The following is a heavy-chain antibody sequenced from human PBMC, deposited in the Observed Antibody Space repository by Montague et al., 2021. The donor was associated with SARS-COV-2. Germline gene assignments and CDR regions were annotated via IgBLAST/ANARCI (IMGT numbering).Heavy chain of an antibody. D-gene: IGHD2-2*01. J-gene: IGHJ6*02. CDR3: ARVRAVPAAMRIFSLGRSYYGMDV. V-gene: IGHV4-34*01. Sequence: SWVRQAPGKGLEWVGEINHSGSTNYNPSLKSRVTISVDTSKNQFSLKLSSVTAADTAVYYCARVRAVPAAMRIFSLGRSYYGMDVWGQGTTVTVSS. CDR2: INHSGST.